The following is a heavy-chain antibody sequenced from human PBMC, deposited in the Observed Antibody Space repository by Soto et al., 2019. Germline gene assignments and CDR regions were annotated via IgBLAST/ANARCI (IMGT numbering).Heavy chain of an antibody. Sequence: SETLSLTCTVSGASISTRGFYWSWVRQHPRNGLEWIGYIYYTGTTFFNPSLKGRAVMSVDTSKNQFSLSLYSVTAADTAVYCCARVPFGYYDSAVYYEFNWFDPWGQGTLVTVSS. V-gene: IGHV4-31*03. CDR3: ARVPFGYYDSAVYYEFNWFDP. CDR1: GASISTRGFY. J-gene: IGHJ5*02. D-gene: IGHD3-22*01. CDR2: IYYTGTT.